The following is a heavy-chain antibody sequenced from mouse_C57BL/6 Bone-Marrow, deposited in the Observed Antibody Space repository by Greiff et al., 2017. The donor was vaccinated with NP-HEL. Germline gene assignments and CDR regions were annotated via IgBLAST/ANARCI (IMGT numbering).Heavy chain of an antibody. Sequence: DVKLQESGGGLVQPGGSLKLSCAASGFTFSDYYMYWVRQTPEKRLEWVAYISNGGGSTYYPDTVKGRFTISRDNAKNTLYLQMSRLKSEDTAMYYCARQKVYYGNYGFAYWGQGTLVTVSA. CDR3: ARQKVYYGNYGFAY. CDR1: GFTFSDYY. D-gene: IGHD2-1*01. CDR2: ISNGGGST. V-gene: IGHV5-12*01. J-gene: IGHJ3*01.